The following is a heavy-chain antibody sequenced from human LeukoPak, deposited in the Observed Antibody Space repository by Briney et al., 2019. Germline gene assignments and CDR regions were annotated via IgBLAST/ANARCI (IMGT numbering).Heavy chain of an antibody. V-gene: IGHV4-34*01. CDR1: GGSFSGYY. CDR3: ARHGGYITMVRGVIKF. J-gene: IGHJ4*02. CDR2: INHSGST. D-gene: IGHD3-10*01. Sequence: SETLSLTCAVYGGSFSGYYWSWIRQPPGKGLEWIGEINHSGSTNYNPSLKSRVTISVDTSKNQFSLKLSSVTAADTAVYYCARHGGYITMVRGVIKFWSQGTLVTVSS.